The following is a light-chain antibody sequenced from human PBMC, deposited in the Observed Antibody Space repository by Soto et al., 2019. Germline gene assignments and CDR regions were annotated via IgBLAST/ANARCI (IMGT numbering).Light chain of an antibody. V-gene: IGKV1-5*03. CDR1: QSINTW. J-gene: IGKJ1*01. CDR3: QQYQTYSRT. CDR2: DGS. Sequence: DIQMTQSPSTLSASIRDRIIITCRASQSINTWLAWYQQKPGEAPKLLIYDGSTLARGVPSRFSGSGSETEFTLTISRLQPDDFATFYCQQYQTYSRTFGQGTKVEV.